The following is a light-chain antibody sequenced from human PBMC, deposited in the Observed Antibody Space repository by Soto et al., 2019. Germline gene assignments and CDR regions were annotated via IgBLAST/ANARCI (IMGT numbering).Light chain of an antibody. J-gene: IGLJ2*01. CDR1: SSNIGSNY. CDR3: ASWDDSLSGVV. V-gene: IGLV1-47*02. Sequence: QSVLTQPPSASGTPGQRVTISCSGSSSNIGSNYVYWYQQLPGAAPKLLIYSYNQRPSGVPDRVSGSKSGTSASLAISGLRSEDEADDYCASWDDSLSGVVFGGGTKLTVL. CDR2: SYN.